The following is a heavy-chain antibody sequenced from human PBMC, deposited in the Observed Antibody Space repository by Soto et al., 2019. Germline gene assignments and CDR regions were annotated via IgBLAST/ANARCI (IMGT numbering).Heavy chain of an antibody. CDR3: AQSPSLWFGELLQLTGYNWFDP. V-gene: IGHV2-5*01. Sequence: SGPTLVNPTQTLTLTCTFSGFSLSTSGLGVGWIRQPPGKSLEWLALIYWNDDKRYSPSLKSRLTITKDTSKNQVVLTMTNMDPADTATYYCAQSPSLWFGELLQLTGYNWFDPWGQGTLVTVSS. CDR1: GFSLSTSGLG. CDR2: IYWNDDK. J-gene: IGHJ5*02. D-gene: IGHD3-10*01.